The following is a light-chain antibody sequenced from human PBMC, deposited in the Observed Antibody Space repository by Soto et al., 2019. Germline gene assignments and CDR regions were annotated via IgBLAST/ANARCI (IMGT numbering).Light chain of an antibody. V-gene: IGKV3-15*01. Sequence: EIVMTQSPATLSVSPGERATLSCRASESVYSNLAWYQQKPGRAPRLLIYGTSTRAPGIPARFSGRGSGTEFTLTISSLQSEDFAVYYCQQYNSWPPYTFXQGTKADIK. CDR2: GTS. CDR3: QQYNSWPPYT. J-gene: IGKJ2*01. CDR1: ESVYSN.